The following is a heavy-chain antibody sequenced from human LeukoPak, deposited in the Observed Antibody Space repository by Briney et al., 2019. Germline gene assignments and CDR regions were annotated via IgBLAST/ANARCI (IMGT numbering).Heavy chain of an antibody. CDR1: GYTFANYG. Sequence: GASVKVSCKASGYTFANYGISWVRQAPGQRLEWMGWISAYNGDTIYAQKLQGRVTMTTETSTSTAYMELRSLRSDDSAVYYCARDNDIAAAGTSHYFDYWGQGTLVTVSS. V-gene: IGHV1-18*01. J-gene: IGHJ4*02. D-gene: IGHD6-13*01. CDR3: ARDNDIAAAGTSHYFDY. CDR2: ISAYNGDT.